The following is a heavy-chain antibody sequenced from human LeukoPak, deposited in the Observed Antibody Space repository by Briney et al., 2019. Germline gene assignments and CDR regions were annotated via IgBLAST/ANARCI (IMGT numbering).Heavy chain of an antibody. CDR1: GGSINSGGYY. V-gene: IGHV4-31*01. D-gene: IGHD2-21*02. Sequence: PSETLSLTYTVSGGSINSGGYYWSWIRQHPGKGLEWIGYIYYSGSTYYNPSLKSQVTISVDTSKNQFSLKLSSVTAADTAVYYCAREVTATLNPWGQGTLVTVSS. J-gene: IGHJ5*02. CDR2: IYYSGST. CDR3: AREVTATLNP.